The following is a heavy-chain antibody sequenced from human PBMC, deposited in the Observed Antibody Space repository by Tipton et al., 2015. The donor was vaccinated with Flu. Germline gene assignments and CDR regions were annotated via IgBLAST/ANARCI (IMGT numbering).Heavy chain of an antibody. V-gene: IGHV1-18*01. D-gene: IGHD3-22*01. CDR3: ARDGYYDSSGYYYLRAFDI. J-gene: IGHJ3*02. CDR2: ISAYKGNT. Sequence: QSGAEVKKPGASVKVSCKASGYTFTSYGISWVRQAPGQGLEWMGWISAYKGNTNYAQKLQGRVTMTTDTSTSTAYMEQRSLRSDDTAVYYCARDGYYDSSGYYYLRAFDIWGQGTKVTVSS. CDR1: GYTFTSYG.